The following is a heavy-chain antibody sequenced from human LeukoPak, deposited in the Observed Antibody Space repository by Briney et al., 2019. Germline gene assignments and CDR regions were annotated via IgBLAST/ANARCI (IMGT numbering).Heavy chain of an antibody. CDR1: GYTFTDYY. D-gene: IGHD5-18*01. J-gene: IGHJ4*02. Sequence: GASVKVSCKASGYTFTDYYIHWGRHAPGQGPEWMGWINSNTGDTKYAQKFQDRVTLTQDTSISTAYMELSRLESDDTAVFYCARGRWLQLWGDYWGQGTPLTVSS. CDR2: INSNTGDT. CDR3: ARGRWLQLWGDY. V-gene: IGHV1-2*02.